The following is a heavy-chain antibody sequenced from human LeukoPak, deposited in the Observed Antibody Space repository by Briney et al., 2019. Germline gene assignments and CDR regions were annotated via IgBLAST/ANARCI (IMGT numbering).Heavy chain of an antibody. CDR1: GFTFSNYA. D-gene: IGHD3-22*01. Sequence: GGSLRLSCAASGFTFSNYAISWVRQAPGKGLEWVSTISVSGGSTYYADSVKGRFTISRDNSKNTLYLQMNSLRAEDTAVYYCAEGNYYFDSSGYFHFDYWGQGTLVTVSS. CDR3: AEGNYYFDSSGYFHFDY. V-gene: IGHV3-23*01. J-gene: IGHJ4*02. CDR2: ISVSGGST.